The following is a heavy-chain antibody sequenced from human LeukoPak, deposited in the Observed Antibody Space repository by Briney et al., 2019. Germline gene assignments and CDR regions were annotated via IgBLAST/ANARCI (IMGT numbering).Heavy chain of an antibody. CDR2: IYHSGST. CDR3: ARVSSGATTVDY. Sequence: SETLSLTCTVSGGSIRSSYYYWSWVRQPPGKGLEWIGEIYHSGSTNYNPSLKSRVTISVDKSKNQFSLKLSSVTAADTAVYYCARVSSGATTVDYWGQGTLVTVSS. J-gene: IGHJ4*02. V-gene: IGHV4-4*02. D-gene: IGHD1-26*01. CDR1: GGSIRSSYYY.